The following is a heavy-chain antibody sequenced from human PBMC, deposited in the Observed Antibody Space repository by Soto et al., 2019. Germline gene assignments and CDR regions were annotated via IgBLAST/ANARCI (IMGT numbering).Heavy chain of an antibody. CDR3: AKGPLDYGSRPEY. CDR2: ISGSGGST. Sequence: EVQLLESGGGLVQPGGSLRLSCAASGFTFSNYAMIWVRQAPGKGLEWVSGISGSGGSTYYADSVTGRFTISRDNSKNTLYMQVNSLRAEDTAVYYCAKGPLDYGSRPEYWGQGTLVIVSS. J-gene: IGHJ4*02. D-gene: IGHD3-10*01. V-gene: IGHV3-23*01. CDR1: GFTFSNYA.